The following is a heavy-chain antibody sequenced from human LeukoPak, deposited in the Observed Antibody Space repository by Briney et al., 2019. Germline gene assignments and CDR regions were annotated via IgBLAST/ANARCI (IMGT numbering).Heavy chain of an antibody. D-gene: IGHD1-26*01. CDR3: AKAEGAPFDY. Sequence: GGSLRLSCAASGFTFSSYGMHWVRQAPGKGLEWVAFIRYDGSNKYYADSVKGRFTFSRDNSKNTLYLQMNSLRAEDTAVYYCAKAEGAPFDYWGQGTLVTVSS. CDR2: IRYDGSNK. V-gene: IGHV3-30*02. J-gene: IGHJ4*02. CDR1: GFTFSSYG.